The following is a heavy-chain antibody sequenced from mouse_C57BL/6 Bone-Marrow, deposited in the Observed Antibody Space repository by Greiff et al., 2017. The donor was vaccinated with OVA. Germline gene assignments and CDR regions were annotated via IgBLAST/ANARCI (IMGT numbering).Heavy chain of an antibody. D-gene: IGHD2-4*01. J-gene: IGHJ3*01. CDR3: ARDYDYDVLAY. V-gene: IGHV5-17*01. CDR1: GFTFSDYG. CDR2: ISSGSSTI. Sequence: EVQLVESGGGLVKPGGSLKLSCAASGFTFSDYGMHWVRQAPEKGLEWVAYISSGSSTIYYADTVKGRFTISRDNAKNTLFLQMTSLRSEDMAMYYCARDYDYDVLAYWGQGTLVTVSA.